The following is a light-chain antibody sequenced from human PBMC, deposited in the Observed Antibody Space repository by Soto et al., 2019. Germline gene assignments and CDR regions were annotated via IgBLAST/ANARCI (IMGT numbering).Light chain of an antibody. V-gene: IGKV3-15*01. J-gene: IGKJ5*01. CDR2: GAY. CDR1: QSVSSN. CDR3: QQYNIWPTIT. Sequence: EIVMTQSPATLSVSPGERATLSCGASQSVSSNLAWYQQKPGQAPRLLIYGAYTRAAGVPARFSGSGSGTEFTLTITSLQSEDIALYYCQQYNIWPTITFGQGTRLEIK.